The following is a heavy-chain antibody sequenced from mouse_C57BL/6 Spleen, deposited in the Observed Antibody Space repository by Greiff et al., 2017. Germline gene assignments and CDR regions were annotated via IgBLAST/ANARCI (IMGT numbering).Heavy chain of an antibody. CDR3: ARPGSQGLFAY. V-gene: IGHV1-64*01. CDR2: IHPNSGST. J-gene: IGHJ3*01. Sequence: VQLQQPGAELVKPGASVKLSCKASGYTFTSYWMHWVKQRPGQGLEWIGMIHPNSGSTNYNEKFKSKATLTVDKSSSTAYMQLSSLTSEDSAVYYCARPGSQGLFAYWGQGTLVTVSA. CDR1: GYTFTSYW. D-gene: IGHD1-1*01.